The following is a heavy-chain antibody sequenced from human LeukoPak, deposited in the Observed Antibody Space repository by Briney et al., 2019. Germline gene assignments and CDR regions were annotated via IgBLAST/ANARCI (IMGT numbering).Heavy chain of an antibody. CDR1: GGSISSGGYS. CDR2: IYHSGST. CDR3: AGFYSGYDFLDY. D-gene: IGHD5-12*01. V-gene: IGHV4-30-2*01. J-gene: IGHJ4*02. Sequence: PSETLSLTCAVSGGSISSGGYSWSWIRQPPGKGLEWIGYIYHSGSTYYNPSLKSRVTISVDRSKNQFSLKLSSVTAADTAVYYCAGFYSGYDFLDYWGQGTLVTVSS.